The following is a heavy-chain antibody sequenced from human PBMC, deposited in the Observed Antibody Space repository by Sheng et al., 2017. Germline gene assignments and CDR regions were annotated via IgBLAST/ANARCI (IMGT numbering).Heavy chain of an antibody. V-gene: IGHV4-59*11. CDR3: ARDQKGGSRRAFDI. CDR1: GGSISSHY. D-gene: IGHD2-15*01. J-gene: IGHJ3*02. CDR2: IYYSGST. Sequence: QVQLQESGPGLVKPSETLSLTCTVSGGSISSHYWSWIRQPPGKGLEWIGYIYYSGSTNYNPSLKSRVTISVDTSKNQFSLKLSSVTAADTAVYYCARDQKGGSRRAFDIWGQGTMVTVSS.